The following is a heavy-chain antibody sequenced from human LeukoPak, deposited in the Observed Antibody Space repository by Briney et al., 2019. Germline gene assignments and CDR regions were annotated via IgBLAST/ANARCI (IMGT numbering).Heavy chain of an antibody. J-gene: IGHJ4*02. CDR1: GYTLTELS. D-gene: IGHD6-13*01. Sequence: ASVKVSCKVSGYTLTELSMHWVRQAPGKGLEWMGGFDPEDGETIYAQKFQGRVTMTEDTSTDTAYMELSSLRSDDTAVYYCARELEAAAGARFFDYWGQGTLVTVSS. CDR2: FDPEDGET. V-gene: IGHV1-24*01. CDR3: ARELEAAAGARFFDY.